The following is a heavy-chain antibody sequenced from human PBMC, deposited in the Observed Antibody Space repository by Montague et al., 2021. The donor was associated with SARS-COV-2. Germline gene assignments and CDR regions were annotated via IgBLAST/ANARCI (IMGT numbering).Heavy chain of an antibody. Sequence: SLRPSCAASGFTFGEDTMNWVRQAPGKGLEGRSYIHSNGRIFYGDSVKGRFSVSRDDAKNSLYLQMTSLSAEDTALYFCVRDENWAFDVWGQGTMVTVSS. J-gene: IGHJ3*01. CDR1: GFTFGEDT. V-gene: IGHV3-69-1*01. D-gene: IGHD1-1*01. CDR2: IHSNGRI. CDR3: VRDENWAFDV.